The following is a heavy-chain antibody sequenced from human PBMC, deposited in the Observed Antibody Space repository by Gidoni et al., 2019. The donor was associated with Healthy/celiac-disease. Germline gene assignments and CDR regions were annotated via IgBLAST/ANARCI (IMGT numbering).Heavy chain of an antibody. CDR1: GFTFSSYG. V-gene: IGHV3-33*01. D-gene: IGHD6-13*01. J-gene: IGHJ5*02. CDR2: IWYDGSNK. Sequence: QVQLVESGGGVVQPGRSLRLSCAASGFTFSSYGMHWVRQAPGKGLEWVAVIWYDGSNKYYADSVKGRFTISRDNSKNTLYLQMNSLRAEDTAVYYCARDRGSSSWYDLAPWGQGTLVTVSS. CDR3: ARDRGSSSWYDLAP.